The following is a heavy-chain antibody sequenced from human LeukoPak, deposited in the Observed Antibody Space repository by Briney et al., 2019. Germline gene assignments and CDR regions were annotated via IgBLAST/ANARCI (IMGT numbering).Heavy chain of an antibody. CDR2: ISYDGSNK. J-gene: IGHJ4*02. CDR3: ARSSSGWSDY. D-gene: IGHD6-19*01. V-gene: IGHV3-30*03. CDR1: GFTFSSYG. Sequence: GGSLRLSCAASGFTFSSYGMHWVRQAPGKGLEWVAVISYDGSNKYYADSVKGRFTISRDNSKNTLYLQMNSLRVEDTAVYYCARSSSGWSDYWGQGTLVTVSS.